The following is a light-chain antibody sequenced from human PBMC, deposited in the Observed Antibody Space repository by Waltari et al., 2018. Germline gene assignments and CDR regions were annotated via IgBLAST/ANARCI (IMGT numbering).Light chain of an antibody. Sequence: QSVLTQPPSVSAAPGQRVTISCSGSSSNIGNNYVSWYTQLPGTAPKLLSYDKKERPSGIPDRFSGSKSGTSATLDITGLQTGDEADYYCGTRDTGLSAWVFGGGTKVTVL. CDR3: GTRDTGLSAWV. CDR1: SSNIGNNY. J-gene: IGLJ2*01. V-gene: IGLV1-51*01. CDR2: DKK.